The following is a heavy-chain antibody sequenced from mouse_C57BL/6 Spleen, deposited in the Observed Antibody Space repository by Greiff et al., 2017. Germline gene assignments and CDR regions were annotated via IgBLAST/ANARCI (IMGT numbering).Heavy chain of an antibody. D-gene: IGHD5-5*01. Sequence: ESGPGILQPSQTLSLTCSFSGFSLSTFGMGVGWIRQPSGKGLEWLAHIWWDADKYSTPALKSRLTISKDTSKNQVFLKIANVDTADTATYYCARVSTYNFDYWGEGTTLTVSS. CDR2: IWWDADK. V-gene: IGHV8-8*01. CDR1: GFSLSTFGMG. CDR3: ARVSTYNFDY. J-gene: IGHJ2*01.